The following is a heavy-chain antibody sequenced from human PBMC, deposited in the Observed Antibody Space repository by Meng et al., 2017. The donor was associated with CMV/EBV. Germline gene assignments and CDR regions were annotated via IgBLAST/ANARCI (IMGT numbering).Heavy chain of an antibody. Sequence: GESLKISCAASGFTFSSYSMNWVRQAPGKGLEWVSSISSSSYIYYADSVKGRFTISRDNAKNSLYLQMNSLRAEDTAVYYCARAHYYDSSGYYYDLYFQHWGQGTLVTVSS. V-gene: IGHV3-21*01. CDR1: GFTFSSYS. CDR3: ARAHYYDSSGYYYDLYFQH. J-gene: IGHJ1*01. CDR2: ISSSSYI. D-gene: IGHD3-22*01.